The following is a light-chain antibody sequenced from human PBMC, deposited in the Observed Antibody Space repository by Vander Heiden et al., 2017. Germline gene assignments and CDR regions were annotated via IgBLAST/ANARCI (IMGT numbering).Light chain of an antibody. CDR1: QSISSY. CDR3: QQSYRTPRT. CDR2: AAS. J-gene: IGKJ1*01. Sequence: IQMTHSPSSLSASVADRATLTCRASQSISSYLNWYQQKPGKAPKLLIYAASSLQSGVPSRFSGSGAETDFTLTSSSRQPEDFATYYCQQSYRTPRTFGQGTKVEIK. V-gene: IGKV1-39*01.